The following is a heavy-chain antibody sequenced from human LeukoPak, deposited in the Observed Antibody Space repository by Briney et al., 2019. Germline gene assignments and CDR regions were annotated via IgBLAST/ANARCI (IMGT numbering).Heavy chain of an antibody. CDR1: GYTFISYG. Sequence: ASVKVSCKASGYTFISYGISWVRQAPGQGLEWRGWISAYNGNTTYAQKLQGRFTMTTDTYTRTTYMELTSLRSDDTAVYSCARSAGKYFQHWGQGTLVTVSS. D-gene: IGHD1-1*01. V-gene: IGHV1-18*01. CDR2: ISAYNGNT. CDR3: ARSAGKYFQH. J-gene: IGHJ1*01.